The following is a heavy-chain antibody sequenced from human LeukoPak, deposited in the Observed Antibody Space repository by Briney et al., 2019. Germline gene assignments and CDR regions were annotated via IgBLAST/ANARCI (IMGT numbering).Heavy chain of an antibody. D-gene: IGHD5-24*01. V-gene: IGHV1-69*06. CDR3: ARGIEIDYYYYMDV. CDR2: IIPIFGTA. Sequence: SVKVSCKASGGTFSNYAISWVRQAPGQGLEWMGGIIPIFGTANYAQKFQGRVTITADKSTSTAYMELSSLRSEDTAVYYCARGIEIDYYYYMDVWGKGTTVTVSS. CDR1: GGTFSNYA. J-gene: IGHJ6*03.